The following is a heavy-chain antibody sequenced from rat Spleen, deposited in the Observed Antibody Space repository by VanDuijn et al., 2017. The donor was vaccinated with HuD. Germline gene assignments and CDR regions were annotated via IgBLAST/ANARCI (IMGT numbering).Heavy chain of an antibody. V-gene: IGHV2-43*01. J-gene: IGHJ3*01. D-gene: IGHD5-1*01. CDR1: GFSLTSYY. CDR3: AGHWEGNWFAY. Sequence: VQLQESGPGLVQPSQTLSLTCTVSGFSLTSYYVNWVRQPPGKGLEWMGVIWTDGNTAYNSLLKSRLSISRDTSKSQVFLKMNSLQTEDTAMYFCAGHWEGNWFAYWGQGTLVTVSS. CDR2: IWTDGNT.